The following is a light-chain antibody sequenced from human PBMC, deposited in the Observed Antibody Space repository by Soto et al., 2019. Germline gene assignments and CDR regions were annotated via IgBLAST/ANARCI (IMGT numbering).Light chain of an antibody. CDR2: KDS. CDR1: ALPKKY. Sequence: SYELTQPPSVSVSLGQMARITCSGEALPKKYAYWYQQKPGQFPVLVIYKDSERPSGIPERFSGSSSRTIVTLTISGVQAEDEADYYCLSADSSGTYVFGTGTKLTVL. J-gene: IGLJ1*01. CDR3: LSADSSGTYV. V-gene: IGLV3-16*01.